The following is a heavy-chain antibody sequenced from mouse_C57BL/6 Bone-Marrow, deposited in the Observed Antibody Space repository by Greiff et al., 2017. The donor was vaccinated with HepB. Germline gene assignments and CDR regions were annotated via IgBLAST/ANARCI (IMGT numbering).Heavy chain of an antibody. CDR1: GFNIKDDY. CDR2: IDPENGDT. J-gene: IGHJ3*01. D-gene: IGHD1-1*01. V-gene: IGHV14-4*01. Sequence: VQLKESGAELVRPGASVKLSCTASGFNIKDDYMHWVKQRPEQGLEWIGWIDPENGDTEYASKFQGKATITADTSSNTAYLQLSSLPSEDTAVYYCTTSYGSSSAYWGQGTLVTVSA. CDR3: TTSYGSSSAY.